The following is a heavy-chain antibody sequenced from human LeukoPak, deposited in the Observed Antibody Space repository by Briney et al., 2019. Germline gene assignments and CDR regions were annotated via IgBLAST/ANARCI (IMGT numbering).Heavy chain of an antibody. D-gene: IGHD3-22*01. Sequence: SETLSLTCAVYGGSFSGYYWSWIRQPAGKGLEWIGRIYTSGSTNYNPSLKSRVTMSVDTSKNQFSLKLSSVTAADTAVYYCARGRYYYDSSGYYGNFDYWGQGTLVTVSS. CDR3: ARGRYYYDSSGYYGNFDY. CDR1: GGSFSGYY. V-gene: IGHV4-59*10. J-gene: IGHJ4*02. CDR2: IYTSGST.